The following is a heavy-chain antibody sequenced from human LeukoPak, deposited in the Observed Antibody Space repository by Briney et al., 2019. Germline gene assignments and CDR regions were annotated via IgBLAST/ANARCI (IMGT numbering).Heavy chain of an antibody. CDR3: ARHAGEGYCSGGSCYSDLDY. CDR1: GYSFTSYW. Sequence: GGSLQISCKGSGYSFTSYWIGWVRQLPGKGLERMGIIYPGDSDTRYSPSFQGQVTISADKSISTAYLQWSSLKASDTAMYYCARHAGEGYCSGGSCYSDLDYWGQGTLVTVSS. CDR2: IYPGDSDT. V-gene: IGHV5-51*01. D-gene: IGHD2-15*01. J-gene: IGHJ4*02.